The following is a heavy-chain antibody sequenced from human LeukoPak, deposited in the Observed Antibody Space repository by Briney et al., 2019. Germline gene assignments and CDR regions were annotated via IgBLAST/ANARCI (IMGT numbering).Heavy chain of an antibody. CDR3: AREDYYGSGSYYKWFDP. Sequence: PGGSLRLSCAASGITFSSYGMHWVRQAPGKGLEWVAVIWYDGSNKYYADSVKGRFTISRDNSKNTLYLQMNSLRAEDTGVYYCAREDYYGSGSYYKWFDPWGQGTLVTVS. V-gene: IGHV3-33*01. CDR1: GITFSSYG. D-gene: IGHD3-10*01. CDR2: IWYDGSNK. J-gene: IGHJ5*02.